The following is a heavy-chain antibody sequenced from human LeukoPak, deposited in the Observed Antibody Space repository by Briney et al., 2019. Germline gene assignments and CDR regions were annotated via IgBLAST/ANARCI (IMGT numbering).Heavy chain of an antibody. CDR1: GYTFTGYD. D-gene: IGHD3-22*01. V-gene: IGHV1-2*02. Sequence: ASVKVSCKASGYTFTGYDLYWVRQAPGQGLEWVGWINPNSGGTDYAQKLHGRVNMTMDTYISTAYMELSGLRSDDRAVYYCARDTYYNSSGYDYCGQGPLVTVSS. CDR3: ARDTYYNSSGYDY. CDR2: INPNSGGT. J-gene: IGHJ4*02.